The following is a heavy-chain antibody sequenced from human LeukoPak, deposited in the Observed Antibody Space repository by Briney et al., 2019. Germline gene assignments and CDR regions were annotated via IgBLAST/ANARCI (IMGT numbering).Heavy chain of an antibody. CDR1: GGSISSGSYY. V-gene: IGHV4-61*02. D-gene: IGHD6-13*01. J-gene: IGHJ5*02. CDR2: IYTSGST. Sequence: SQTLSLTCTVSGGSISSGSYYWSWIRQPAGKGLEWIGRIYTSGSTNYNPSLKSRVTISVDTSKNQFSLKLSSVTAADTAVYYCAKDKGSSWKENWFDPWGQGTLVTVSS. CDR3: AKDKGSSWKENWFDP.